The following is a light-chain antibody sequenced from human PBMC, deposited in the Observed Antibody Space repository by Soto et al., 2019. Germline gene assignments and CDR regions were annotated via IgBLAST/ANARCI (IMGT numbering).Light chain of an antibody. V-gene: IGKV1-27*01. CDR1: QGISSS. CDR3: QEYYSPPFT. CDR2: AAS. J-gene: IGKJ3*01. Sequence: DIQMTQSPSSLSASVGDRVTITWPASQGISSSLAWYQHKPGKVPELLIYAASTLHSGVPSRFSGSGSGTDFTLTISSLQPEDVATYYCQEYYSPPFTFGPGTKVNFK.